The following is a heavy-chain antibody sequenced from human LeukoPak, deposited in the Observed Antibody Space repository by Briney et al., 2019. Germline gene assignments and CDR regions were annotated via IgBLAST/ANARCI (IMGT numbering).Heavy chain of an antibody. CDR2: IYIGGST. D-gene: IGHD1-1*01. Sequence: GGSLRLSRVASEFSVGGNYMTCVRPGPGEGREWVSLIYIGGSTYYAAPVKGRFTIPRDNSKTTPYLQMNSLRAEDTANYYCAKDSGNWNDSDYWGQGTLVTASS. V-gene: IGHV3-66*01. CDR3: AKDSGNWNDSDY. CDR1: EFSVGGNY. J-gene: IGHJ4*02.